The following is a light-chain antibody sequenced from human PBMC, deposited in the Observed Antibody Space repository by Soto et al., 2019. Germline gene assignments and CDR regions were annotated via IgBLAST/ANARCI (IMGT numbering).Light chain of an antibody. V-gene: IGKV1-5*03. J-gene: IGKJ1*01. Sequence: DIQLTQSPSTLSASVGDRATITCRASQSISGRLAWYQQKPGKAPKLLISKASNLEGGIPSRFSGSTFGTDFTLTISSLQPDDFATYYCQQYHDYPLTVGLGTRVEV. CDR1: QSISGR. CDR2: KAS. CDR3: QQYHDYPLT.